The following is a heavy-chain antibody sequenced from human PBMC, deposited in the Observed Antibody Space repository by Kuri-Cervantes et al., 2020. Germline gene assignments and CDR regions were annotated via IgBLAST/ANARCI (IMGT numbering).Heavy chain of an antibody. J-gene: IGHJ6*03. CDR2: MNPNSGNT. V-gene: IGHV1-8*02. D-gene: IGHD3-16*01. Sequence: ASVKVSCKASGGTFSSYAISWVRQATGQGLEWMGWMNPNSGNTGYAQKFQGRVTMTRNTSISTAYMELSSLRSEDTAVYYCARRPLDYDYYTQLDYYMDVWGKGTTVTVSS. CDR3: ARRPLDYDYYTQLDYYMDV. CDR1: GGTFSSYA.